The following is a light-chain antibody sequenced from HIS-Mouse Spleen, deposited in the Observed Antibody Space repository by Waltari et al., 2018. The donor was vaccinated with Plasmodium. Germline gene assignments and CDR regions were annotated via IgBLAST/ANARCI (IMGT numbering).Light chain of an antibody. CDR1: ALPKQY. Sequence: SYELTQPPSVSVSPGQTPRITCSGDALPKQYAYWYQQKPGQAPVLVIYKDRERPSGIPERFSGSSSGTTVTLTISGVQAEDEADYYCQSADSSGTPNWVFGGGTKLTVL. CDR2: KDR. V-gene: IGLV3-25*03. CDR3: QSADSSGTPNWV. J-gene: IGLJ3*02.